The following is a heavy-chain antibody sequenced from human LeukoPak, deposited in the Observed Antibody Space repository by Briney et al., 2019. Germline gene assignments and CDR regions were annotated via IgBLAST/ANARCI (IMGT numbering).Heavy chain of an antibody. CDR3: AKVQWSPLNTYYYYYGMDV. CDR2: ISYDGSNK. CDR1: GFTFRNAS. J-gene: IGHJ6*02. Sequence: PGGSLRLSCAASGFTFRNASMSWVRQAPGKGLEWVAVISYDGSNKYYADSVKGRFTISRDNSKNTLYLQMNSLRAEDTAVYYCAKVQWSPLNTYYYYYGMDVWGQGTTVTVSS. D-gene: IGHD2-15*01. V-gene: IGHV3-30*18.